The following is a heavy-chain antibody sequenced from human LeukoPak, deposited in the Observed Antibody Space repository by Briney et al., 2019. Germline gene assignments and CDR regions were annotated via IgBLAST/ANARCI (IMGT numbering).Heavy chain of an antibody. Sequence: GGSLRLSCAASGFTFSRFAMIWVRQAPGKGLEWVSAISSSGGSTYYADSVKGRFTISRDTSKNTLYLQMNSLRAEDTAVYYCAKAANYYYGSGSYFHFDYWGQGTLVTVSS. J-gene: IGHJ4*02. V-gene: IGHV3-23*01. CDR1: GFTFSRFA. CDR3: AKAANYYYGSGSYFHFDY. D-gene: IGHD3-10*01. CDR2: ISSSGGST.